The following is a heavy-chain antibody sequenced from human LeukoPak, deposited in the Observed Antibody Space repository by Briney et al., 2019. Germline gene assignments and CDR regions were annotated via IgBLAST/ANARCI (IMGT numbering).Heavy chain of an antibody. Sequence: SVKVSCKASGGTFSSYAISWVRQAPGQGLEWMGGIVPIFGTANYAQKFQGRVTITADKSTSTAYMELSSLRSEDTAVYYCARAFSSGYDRWIYYFDYWGQGTLVTVSS. J-gene: IGHJ4*02. CDR1: GGTFSSYA. CDR2: IVPIFGTA. CDR3: ARAFSSGYDRWIYYFDY. D-gene: IGHD5-12*01. V-gene: IGHV1-69*06.